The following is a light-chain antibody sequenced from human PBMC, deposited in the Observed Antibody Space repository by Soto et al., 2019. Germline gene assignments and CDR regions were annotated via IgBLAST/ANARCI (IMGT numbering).Light chain of an antibody. CDR2: DTS. CDR1: QSVSRY. Sequence: ETVLTQSPATLSLSPGERATLSCRASQSVSRYLAWYQQKPGQAPRLLIYDTSNRATGIPARFSGSGSGTDFTLTISSLEPEDFAVYYCQQRKNWPPITFGQGTRLEI. V-gene: IGKV3-11*01. J-gene: IGKJ5*01. CDR3: QQRKNWPPIT.